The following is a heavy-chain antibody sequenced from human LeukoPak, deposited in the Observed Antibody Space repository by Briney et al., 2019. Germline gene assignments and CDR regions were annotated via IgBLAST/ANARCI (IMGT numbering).Heavy chain of an antibody. V-gene: IGHV4-4*07. D-gene: IGHD4-23*01. CDR3: AREVADYGGYYYYHYMDV. CDR2: IYTGGSN. Sequence: SSETLSLTCTVSGGSISSYYWSWIRQPAGKGLEWIGRIYTGGSNNYNPSLKSRVTMSVDTSKNQFSLKLSSVTAADTAMYYCAREVADYGGYYYYHYMDVWGKGTTVTISS. CDR1: GGSISSYY. J-gene: IGHJ6*03.